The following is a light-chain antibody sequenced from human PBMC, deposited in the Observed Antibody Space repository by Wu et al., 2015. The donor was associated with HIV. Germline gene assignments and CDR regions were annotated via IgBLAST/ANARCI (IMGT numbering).Light chain of an antibody. J-gene: IGKJ1*01. V-gene: IGKV1-5*03. CDR3: QQYNGHRM. CDR1: QSISSW. Sequence: DIQMTQSPSTLSASVGDRVTITCRASQSISSWLAWYQQKPGKAPKLLIYKASSLESGVPSRFSGSGSGTEFTLTISSLQPDDFATYYCQQYNGHRMFGQGTKVEIK. CDR2: KAS.